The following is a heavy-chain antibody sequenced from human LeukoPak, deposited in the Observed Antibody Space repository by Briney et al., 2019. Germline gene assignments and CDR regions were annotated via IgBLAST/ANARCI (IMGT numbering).Heavy chain of an antibody. CDR3: AKDPMYYYGSGSYFVY. Sequence: QPGGSLRLSCAASGFTFSSYAMSWVRQALGKGLEWVSAISGSGGSTYYADSVKGRFTISRDNSKNTLYLQMNSLRAEDTAVYYCAKDPMYYYGSGSYFVYWGQGTLVTVSS. V-gene: IGHV3-23*01. D-gene: IGHD3-10*01. J-gene: IGHJ4*02. CDR1: GFTFSSYA. CDR2: ISGSGGST.